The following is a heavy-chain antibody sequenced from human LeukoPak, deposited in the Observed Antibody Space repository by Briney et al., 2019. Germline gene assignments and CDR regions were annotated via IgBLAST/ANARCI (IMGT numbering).Heavy chain of an antibody. V-gene: IGHV3-48*03. D-gene: IGHD2-15*01. J-gene: IGHJ6*02. CDR3: ARRLVASGTPSGQVYYNVMDV. Sequence: GGSLRLSCAASGFTFSSYEMNWVRQAPGKGLEWVSYISNSGSTIYYADSVKGRFTFSRDNSRNTLYLRMDSLRDEDTAIYYCARRLVASGTPSGQVYYNVMDVWGQGTTVSVSS. CDR2: ISNSGSTI. CDR1: GFTFSSYE.